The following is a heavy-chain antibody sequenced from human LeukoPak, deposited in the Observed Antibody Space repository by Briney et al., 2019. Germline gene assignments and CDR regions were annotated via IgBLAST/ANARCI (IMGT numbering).Heavy chain of an antibody. CDR1: GYTFTGYY. CDR3: ARDNDSRDPPHFDY. Sequence: VASVKVSCKASGYTFTGYYMHWVRQAPGQGLEWMGWINPNSGGANYAQKFRGRVTITADKSTRTAYMELSSLRSEDTAVYYCARDNDSRDPPHFDYWGQGTLVTVSS. V-gene: IGHV1-2*02. CDR2: INPNSGGA. J-gene: IGHJ4*02. D-gene: IGHD3-16*01.